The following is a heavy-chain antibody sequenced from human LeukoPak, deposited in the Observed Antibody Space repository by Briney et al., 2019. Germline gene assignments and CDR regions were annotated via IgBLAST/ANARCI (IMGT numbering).Heavy chain of an antibody. CDR3: ARDRGRSSGPSDY. CDR2: ISYDGTNE. J-gene: IGHJ4*02. Sequence: PGGSLRLSCAASGXTFSSYWMSWVRQAPGRGLEWVAVISYDGTNEYYADSVKGRFTISRDNSKNTVHLQMNSLRAEDTAVYYCARDRGRSSGPSDYWGQGTLVTVSS. CDR1: GXTFSSYW. V-gene: IGHV3-30*03. D-gene: IGHD6-19*01.